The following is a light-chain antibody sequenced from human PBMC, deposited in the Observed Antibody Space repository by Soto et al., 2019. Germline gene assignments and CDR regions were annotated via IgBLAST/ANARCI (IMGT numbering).Light chain of an antibody. CDR1: SSNIGANYD. Sequence: QSVLTQPPSVSGAPGRRVTISCTGSSSNIGANYDVHWYQHLPGTAPKLLIYANNFRPSGVPDRFSGSKSDTSASLAITGLQAEDEADYYCQSYDSSLSAYVFGPGTKLTVL. CDR2: ANN. CDR3: QSYDSSLSAYV. V-gene: IGLV1-40*01. J-gene: IGLJ1*01.